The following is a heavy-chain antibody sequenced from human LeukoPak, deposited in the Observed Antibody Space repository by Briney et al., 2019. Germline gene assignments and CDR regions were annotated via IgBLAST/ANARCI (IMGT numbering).Heavy chain of an antibody. V-gene: IGHV1-18*01. CDR3: ARDLVVGARHGY. D-gene: IGHD1-26*01. Sequence: ASVKVSCKASGYTFTSYGISWVRQAPGQGLEWMGWISVYNGNTNYAQKLQGRVTMTTDTSTSTAYMELRSLGSDDTAVYYCARDLVVGARHGYWGQGTLVTVSS. J-gene: IGHJ4*02. CDR1: GYTFTSYG. CDR2: ISVYNGNT.